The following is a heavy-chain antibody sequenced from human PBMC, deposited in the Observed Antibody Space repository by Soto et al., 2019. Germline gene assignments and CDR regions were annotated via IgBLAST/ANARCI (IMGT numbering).Heavy chain of an antibody. CDR3: ARGRGDYDILTGYRYYFDY. D-gene: IGHD3-9*01. V-gene: IGHV1-2*04. Sequence: GXSVKVSCKASGYTFTGYYMHWVRQAPGQGLEWMGWINPNSGGTNYAQKFQGWVTMTRDTSISTAYMELSRLRSDDTAVYYCARGRGDYDILTGYRYYFDYWGQGTLVTVSS. CDR1: GYTFTGYY. CDR2: INPNSGGT. J-gene: IGHJ4*02.